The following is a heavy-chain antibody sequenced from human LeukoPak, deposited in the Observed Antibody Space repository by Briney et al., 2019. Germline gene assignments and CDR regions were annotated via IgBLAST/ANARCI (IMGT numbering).Heavy chain of an antibody. J-gene: IGHJ6*03. CDR3: ARVNSVFYYYYMDV. V-gene: IGHV4-59*01. CDR2: IYYSGST. CDR1: GGSISSYY. D-gene: IGHD5/OR15-5a*01. Sequence: PSETLSLTCTVSGGSISSYYWSWIRQPPGKGLEWIGYIYYSGSTNYNPSLKSRVTISVDTSKNQFSLKLSSVTAADTAVYYCARVNSVFYYYYMDVWGKGTTVTVSS.